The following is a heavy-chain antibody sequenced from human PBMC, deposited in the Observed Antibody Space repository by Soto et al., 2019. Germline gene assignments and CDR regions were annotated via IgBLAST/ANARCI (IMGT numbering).Heavy chain of an antibody. J-gene: IGHJ4*02. CDR1: GDTFTTNS. V-gene: IGHV1-69*06. Sequence: QVQLVQSGAEVKKPGSSVKVSCKASGDTFTTNSLNWVRQAPGQGLEWMGGIIPVVGTTKYAQKYQDRVTITGDKSTNTADMELSSLRSDDTAGYYCARGLLYATTYFDYWGQGTPVTVSS. CDR3: ARGLLYATTYFDY. CDR2: IIPVVGTT. D-gene: IGHD2-8*01.